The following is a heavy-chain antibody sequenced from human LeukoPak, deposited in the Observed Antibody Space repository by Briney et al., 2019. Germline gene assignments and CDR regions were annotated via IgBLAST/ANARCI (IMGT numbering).Heavy chain of an antibody. CDR2: INPNSGCT. Sequence: ASVTVSCKASGYTFTGYYMHWVGQAPGQGLEWMGWINPNSGCTNYEQNFQGRVTMTRDTSISTAYMELSRLRSDDTAVYYCARGAYGSGWEAFDIWGQGTMVTVSS. CDR1: GYTFTGYY. CDR3: ARGAYGSGWEAFDI. V-gene: IGHV1-2*02. J-gene: IGHJ3*02. D-gene: IGHD3-10*01.